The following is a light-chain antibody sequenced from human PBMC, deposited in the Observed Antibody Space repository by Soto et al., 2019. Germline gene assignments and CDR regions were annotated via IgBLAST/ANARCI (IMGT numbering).Light chain of an antibody. Sequence: DIHLTQSPSFLSASVGDRVTITCRASQSISTSLAWYQQKPGKAPKLLIHDASSLESGVPSRFSGSGSGTEFTLTISSLQPDDFATYYCQQYDSYSTFGQGTKVDIK. CDR1: QSISTS. CDR2: DAS. V-gene: IGKV1-5*01. CDR3: QQYDSYST. J-gene: IGKJ1*01.